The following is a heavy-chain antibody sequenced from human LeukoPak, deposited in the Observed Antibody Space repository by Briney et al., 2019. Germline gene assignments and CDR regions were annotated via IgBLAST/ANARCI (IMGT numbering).Heavy chain of an antibody. CDR2: INQDGREK. CDR1: GFTFSSYA. V-gene: IGHV3-7*03. Sequence: TGGSLRLSCAASGFTFSSYAMSWVRQVPGKGLEWVANINQDGREKYFVDSVKGRFTISRDNARNSLSLQMNSLRAEDTAVYYCTRMNEWLSTPYDFWGQGTLVTVSS. J-gene: IGHJ4*02. CDR3: TRMNEWLSTPYDF. D-gene: IGHD3-3*01.